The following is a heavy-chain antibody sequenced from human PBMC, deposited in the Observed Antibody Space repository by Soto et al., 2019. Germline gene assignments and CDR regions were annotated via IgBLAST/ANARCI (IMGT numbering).Heavy chain of an antibody. V-gene: IGHV3-23*01. CDR3: AKVPRPYWSSNRCYVISYFDY. Sequence: GGSLRLSCAASGFTFSSYAMSWVRQAPGKGLEWVSAISGSGGSTYYADSVKGRFTISRDNSKNTLYLQMNSLRAEDTAVYYCAKVPRPYWSSNRCYVISYFDYWGQGTLVTVSS. CDR2: ISGSGGST. D-gene: IGHD2-2*01. CDR1: GFTFSSYA. J-gene: IGHJ4*02.